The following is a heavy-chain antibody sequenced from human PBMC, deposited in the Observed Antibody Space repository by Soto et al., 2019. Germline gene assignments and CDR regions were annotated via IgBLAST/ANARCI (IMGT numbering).Heavy chain of an antibody. CDR3: ATLGTSVTHIDY. CDR2: IYPSDSDT. CDR1: GYRFSSYW. V-gene: IGHV5-51*03. D-gene: IGHD7-27*01. Sequence: EVQLVQSGSEVKKPGESLKISCKGSGYRFSSYWIGWVRQMPGKGLEWMGIIYPSDSDTRYSPSFQGQVAISADKSISTAYLQWSSLKASDTAVYYCATLGTSVTHIDYWGQGTLVTVSS. J-gene: IGHJ4*02.